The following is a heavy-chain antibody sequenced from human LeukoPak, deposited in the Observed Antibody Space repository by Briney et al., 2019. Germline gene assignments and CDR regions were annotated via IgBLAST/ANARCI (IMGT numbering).Heavy chain of an antibody. V-gene: IGHV4-34*01. CDR3: ARGWDIVVVPAAITTGGFDP. Sequence: SETLSLTCAVYGGSFSGYYWSWIRQPPGKELEWIGEINHSGSTNYNPSLKSRVTISVDTSKNQFSLKLSSVTAADTAVYYCARGWDIVVVPAAITTGGFDPWGQGTLVTVSS. D-gene: IGHD2-2*02. CDR2: INHSGST. CDR1: GGSFSGYY. J-gene: IGHJ5*02.